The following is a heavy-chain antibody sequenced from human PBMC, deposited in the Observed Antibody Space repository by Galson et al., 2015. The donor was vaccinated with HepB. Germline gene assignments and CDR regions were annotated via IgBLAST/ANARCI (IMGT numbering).Heavy chain of an antibody. V-gene: IGHV1-18*04. CDR1: GYTFTSYG. D-gene: IGHD6-13*01. Sequence: SVKVSCKASGYTFTSYGISWVRQAPGQGLEWMGWISAYNGNTNYAQKLQGRVTMTTDTSTSTAYMELRSLRSDDTAVYYCARSPAGYSSWYNTLGGYFQHWGQGTLVTVSS. CDR3: ARSPAGYSSWYNTLGGYFQH. J-gene: IGHJ1*01. CDR2: ISAYNGNT.